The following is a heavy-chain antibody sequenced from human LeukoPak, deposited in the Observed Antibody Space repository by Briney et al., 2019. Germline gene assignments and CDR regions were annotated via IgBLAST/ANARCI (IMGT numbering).Heavy chain of an antibody. CDR2: ISTSGSTT. Sequence: GGSLRLSCAASGFTFSGYYMSWIRQTPGKGLEWVSYISTSGSTTYYADSVKGRFTLSRDNANNSLYLQMNSLRAEDTAVYYCARRVAAAGSTGLRYIDVWGKGTTVTVSS. D-gene: IGHD6-13*01. J-gene: IGHJ6*03. CDR3: ARRVAAAGSTGLRYIDV. V-gene: IGHV3-11*04. CDR1: GFTFSGYY.